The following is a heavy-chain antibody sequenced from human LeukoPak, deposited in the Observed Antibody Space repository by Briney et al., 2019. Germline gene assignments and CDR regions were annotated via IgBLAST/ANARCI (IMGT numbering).Heavy chain of an antibody. CDR2: IFSSGST. CDR1: GGSINSYY. V-gene: IGHV4-59*01. Sequence: SETLSLTCTVSGGSINSYYWSWIRQPPGKGLEWIGYIFSSGSTNYNPSLKSRVTISVDTSKNQFSLKLSSVTAADTAVYYCAREYCSSTICYDAFDIWGQGTMVTVSS. J-gene: IGHJ3*02. CDR3: AREYCSSTICYDAFDI. D-gene: IGHD2-2*01.